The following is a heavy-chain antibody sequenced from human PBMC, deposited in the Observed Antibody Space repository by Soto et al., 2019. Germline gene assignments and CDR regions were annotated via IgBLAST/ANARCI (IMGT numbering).Heavy chain of an antibody. V-gene: IGHV3-74*01. D-gene: IGHD4-4*01. Sequence: GGSLRLSCAASGFTFSSYWMHWVRQAPGKGLVWVSRINSDGSSTSYADSVKGRFTISRDNAKNTLYLQMNSLRAEDTAVYYCARDFDSNYDYYYYYMDVWGKGTTVTVSS. CDR1: GFTFSSYW. J-gene: IGHJ6*03. CDR2: INSDGSST. CDR3: ARDFDSNYDYYYYYMDV.